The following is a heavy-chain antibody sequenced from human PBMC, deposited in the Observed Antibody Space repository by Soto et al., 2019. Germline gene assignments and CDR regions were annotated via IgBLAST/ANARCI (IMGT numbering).Heavy chain of an antibody. CDR3: ARVVRRLGMDV. Sequence: SETLSLTCTVSGGSISSGGYYWSWIRQHPGKGLEWIGYIYYSGSTYYNPSLKSRVTISVDTSKNQLSLKLSSVTAADTAVYYCARVVRRLGMDVWGQGTTVTFYS. D-gene: IGHD3-10*01. CDR2: IYYSGST. CDR1: GGSISSGGYY. V-gene: IGHV4-31*03. J-gene: IGHJ6*02.